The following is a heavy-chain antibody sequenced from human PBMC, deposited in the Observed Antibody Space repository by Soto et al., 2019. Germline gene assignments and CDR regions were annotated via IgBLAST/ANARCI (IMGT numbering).Heavy chain of an antibody. CDR1: GGTFSSYA. D-gene: IGHD1-1*01. CDR3: ASGTQGASYYYYGMDV. CDR2: IIPIFGTA. V-gene: IGHV1-69*13. J-gene: IGHJ6*02. Sequence: AASVKVSCKASGGTFSSYAISWVRQAPGQGLEWMGGIIPIFGTANYAQKFQGRVTITADESTSTAYMELSSLRSEDTAVYYCASGTQGASYYYYGMDVWGQGTTVTVSS.